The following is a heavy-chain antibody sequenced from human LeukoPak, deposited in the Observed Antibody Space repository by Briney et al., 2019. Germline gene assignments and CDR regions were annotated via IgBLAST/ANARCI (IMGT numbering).Heavy chain of an antibody. CDR1: GASISSYY. CDR3: ARGGTRGYMSENWFDP. D-gene: IGHD3-3*01. J-gene: IGHJ5*02. Sequence: PSETLSLTCDVSGASISSYYWSWIRQPPGKGLEWIGYIYYSGSTNYNPSLKSRVTISVDTSKNQFSLKLSSVTAADTAVYYCARGGTRGYMSENWFDPWGQGTLVTVSS. V-gene: IGHV4-59*08. CDR2: IYYSGST.